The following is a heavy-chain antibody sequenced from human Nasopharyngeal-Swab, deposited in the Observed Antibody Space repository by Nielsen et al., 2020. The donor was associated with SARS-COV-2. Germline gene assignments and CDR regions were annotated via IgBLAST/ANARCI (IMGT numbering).Heavy chain of an antibody. Sequence: ASVKVSCKTSGYTFTNYAMNWVRQAPGQGLEWMGWINTNTGNPMYAQGFTGRFVFSLDTSVSTAYLQISSLKAGDTAVYYCARDLVGLGYYWGQGTLVTVSS. CDR1: GYTFTNYA. V-gene: IGHV7-4-1*02. J-gene: IGHJ4*02. D-gene: IGHD2-2*01. CDR3: ARDLVGLGYY. CDR2: INTNTGNP.